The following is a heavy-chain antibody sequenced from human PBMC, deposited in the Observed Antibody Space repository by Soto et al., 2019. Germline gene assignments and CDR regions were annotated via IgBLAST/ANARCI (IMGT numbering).Heavy chain of an antibody. J-gene: IGHJ2*01. CDR3: ARGGSLYWYFDL. CDR1: GYTFTSYA. CDR2: LNAGNGNT. Sequence: QVQLVQSGAEVKKPGASVKDSCKASGYTFTSYAMHWVRQAPGQRLEWMGWLNAGNGNTQYSQKFQGRVTITRDTSASPADMELSSLRSEDTAVYYCARGGSLYWYFDLWGRGTLVTVSS. V-gene: IGHV1-3*01. D-gene: IGHD1-26*01.